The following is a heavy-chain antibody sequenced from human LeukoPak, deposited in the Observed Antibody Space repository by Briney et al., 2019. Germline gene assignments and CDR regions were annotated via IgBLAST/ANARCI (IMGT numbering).Heavy chain of an antibody. CDR1: GGSFSGYY. Sequence: SETLSLTCAVYGGSFSGYYWSWIRQPPGKGLEWIGEINHSGSTNYNPSLKSRVTISVDTSKNQFSLKLSSVTAADTAVYYCARVVSIAAAGTGPTFDYRGQGTLVTVSS. J-gene: IGHJ4*02. V-gene: IGHV4-34*01. CDR2: INHSGST. D-gene: IGHD6-13*01. CDR3: ARVVSIAAAGTGPTFDY.